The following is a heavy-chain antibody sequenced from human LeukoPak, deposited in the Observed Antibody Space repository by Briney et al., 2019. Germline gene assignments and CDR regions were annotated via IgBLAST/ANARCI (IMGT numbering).Heavy chain of an antibody. CDR2: INAGNGNT. V-gene: IGHV1-3*01. Sequence: ASVKVSCKASGYTFTSYAMHWVRQAPGQRLEWMGWINAGNGNTKYSQKFQGRVTITRDTSASTAYMEPSSLRSEDTAVYYCARDLDYGELGNWFDPWGQGTLVTVSS. CDR1: GYTFTSYA. D-gene: IGHD4-17*01. CDR3: ARDLDYGELGNWFDP. J-gene: IGHJ5*02.